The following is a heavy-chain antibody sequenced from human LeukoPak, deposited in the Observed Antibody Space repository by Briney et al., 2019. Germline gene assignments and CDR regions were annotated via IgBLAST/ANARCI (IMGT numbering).Heavy chain of an antibody. J-gene: IGHJ3*02. Sequence: PGGSLRLSCAASGFTFSSYAMSWVRQAPGKGLEWVSAISGSGGSTYHADSVKGRFTISRDNSKNTLYMQMNSLRAEDAAVYYCAKVDYYGSGSPGGDAFDIWGQGTMVTVSS. V-gene: IGHV3-23*01. CDR3: AKVDYYGSGSPGGDAFDI. CDR2: ISGSGGST. CDR1: GFTFSSYA. D-gene: IGHD3-10*01.